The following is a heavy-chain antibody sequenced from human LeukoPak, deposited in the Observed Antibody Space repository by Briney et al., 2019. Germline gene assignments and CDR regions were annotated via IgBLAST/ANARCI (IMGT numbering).Heavy chain of an antibody. CDR1: GGSISSGSYY. CDR2: IYTSGST. D-gene: IGHD3-22*01. V-gene: IGHV4-61*02. Sequence: KSSETLSLTCTVSGGSISSGSYYWSWIRQPAGKGLEWIGRIYTSGSTNYNPSLKSRVTISVDTSKNQFSLKLSSVTAADTAVYYCARGHDYYDSSGYYLGGYFDYWGQGTLVTVSS. CDR3: ARGHDYYDSSGYYLGGYFDY. J-gene: IGHJ4*02.